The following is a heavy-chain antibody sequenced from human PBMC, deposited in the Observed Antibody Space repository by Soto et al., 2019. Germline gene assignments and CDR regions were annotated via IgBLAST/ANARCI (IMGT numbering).Heavy chain of an antibody. CDR1: GYPFTHYG. V-gene: IGHV1-18*01. CDR3: ARDQSFDRTYYYGIDV. D-gene: IGHD3-16*01. CDR2: ISPFNGNT. J-gene: IGHJ6*04. Sequence: ASVKVSCKSSGYPFTHYGITWIRQAPGQGLEWMGWISPFNGNTNYGQTLQGRATLTTETSTSTVYMELRSLRSDDTAVYYCARDQSFDRTYYYGIDVWGKGTTVTVSS.